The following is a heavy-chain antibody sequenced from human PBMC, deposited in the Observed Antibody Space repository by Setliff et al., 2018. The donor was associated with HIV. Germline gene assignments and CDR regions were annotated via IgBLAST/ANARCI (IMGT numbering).Heavy chain of an antibody. V-gene: IGHV1-69*10. D-gene: IGHD3-22*01. CDR2: TNPQSDIA. CDR3: VRVGPWYYARSGYLASWDY. J-gene: IGHJ4*02. CDR1: GFTFNHYA. Sequence: SVKVSCKASGFTFNHYALSWVRQAPGQRPEWMRGTNPQSDIANYAQRFQGRVTITADHSTTTTYMELTSLRADDTAVYYCVRVGPWYYARSGYLASWDYWGKGTLVTVAS.